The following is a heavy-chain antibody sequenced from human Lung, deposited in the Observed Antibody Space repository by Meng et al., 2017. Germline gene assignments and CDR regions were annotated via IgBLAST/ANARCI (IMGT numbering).Heavy chain of an antibody. V-gene: IGHV4-34*02. D-gene: IGHD6-19*01. CDR1: GGSFSGYY. J-gene: IGHJ4*02. Sequence: QVHLQQWGAGLLTPSETLSLTCAVDGGSFSGYYWSWIRQPPGKGLEWIGEIIDSGSTNYNPSLKSRVTISVDTSKNQFSLRVTSVTAADRAVYYCVRRTYSSGWYFDYWGQGTLVTVSS. CDR3: VRRTYSSGWYFDY. CDR2: IIDSGST.